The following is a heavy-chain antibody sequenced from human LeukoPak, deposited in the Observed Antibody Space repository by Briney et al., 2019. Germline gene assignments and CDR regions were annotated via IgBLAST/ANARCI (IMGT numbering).Heavy chain of an antibody. V-gene: IGHV3-53*01. Sequence: GGSLRLSCAASGFTVSSNYMYWVRQAPGKGLEWVSVIYSDGRTYYADSVKGRFAISRDSSKNTLYLQMNSLRVEETAVYYCARALSGPFGFDIWGQGTMVTVSS. CDR3: ARALSGPFGFDI. J-gene: IGHJ3*02. D-gene: IGHD3-16*01. CDR2: IYSDGRT. CDR1: GFTVSSNY.